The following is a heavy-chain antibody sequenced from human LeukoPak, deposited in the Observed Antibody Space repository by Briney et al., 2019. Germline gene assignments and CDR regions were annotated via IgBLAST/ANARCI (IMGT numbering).Heavy chain of an antibody. CDR2: IWYDGSNK. V-gene: IGHV3-33*01. J-gene: IGHJ5*02. CDR1: GFTFSNYG. D-gene: IGHD3-3*01. Sequence: GGSLRLSCAASGFTFSNYGMHWVRQAPGKGLEWVAVIWYDGSNKYYADSVKGRFTISRDNSKNTLYLQMNSLGAEDTAVYYCARELGSTTYYDFWSGYGHNWFDPWGQGTLVTVSS. CDR3: ARELGSTTYYDFWSGYGHNWFDP.